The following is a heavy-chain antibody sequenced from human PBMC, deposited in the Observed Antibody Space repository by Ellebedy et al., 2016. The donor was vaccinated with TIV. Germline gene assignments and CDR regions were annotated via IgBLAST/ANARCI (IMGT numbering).Heavy chain of an antibody. V-gene: IGHV1-18*01. J-gene: IGHJ4*02. CDR3: ARGRDY. CDR2: ISADNSDT. CDR1: GGTFSSYA. Sequence: ASVKVSCKASGGTFSSYAISWVRQAPGQGLEWMGWISADNSDTNYAQKLQGRVTMTTDTSTSTAYMELRSLRSEDTAVYYCARGRDYWGQGTLVTVSS.